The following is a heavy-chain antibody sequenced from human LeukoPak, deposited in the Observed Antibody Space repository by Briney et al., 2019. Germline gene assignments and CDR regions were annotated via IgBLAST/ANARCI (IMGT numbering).Heavy chain of an antibody. CDR3: ATESGTYSGTCFDY. D-gene: IGHD1-26*01. CDR1: GFTFSSYN. V-gene: IGHV3-48*01. J-gene: IGHJ4*02. Sequence: GGSLRLSCAASGFTFSSYNMNWVRQAPGKGLEWVSYISSSSDTIYYADSVKGRFTISRDNAKNSLYLQMNSLRAEDTAVYFCATESGTYSGTCFDYWGQGTLVTVSS. CDR2: ISSSSDTI.